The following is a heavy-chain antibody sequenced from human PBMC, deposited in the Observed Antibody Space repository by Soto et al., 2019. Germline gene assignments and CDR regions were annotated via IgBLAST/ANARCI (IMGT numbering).Heavy chain of an antibody. D-gene: IGHD2-15*01. Sequence: IGCASCGFRFCSSVVHWVRQNPGKGLVWVSRINSDGSSTSYADSVKGRFTISRDNAKNTLYLQMNSLRAEDTAVYYCARGCSGGSCYPTTWGKGTLVTVFS. CDR2: INSDGSST. J-gene: IGHJ5*02. V-gene: IGHV3-74*01. CDR1: GFRFCSSV. CDR3: ARGCSGGSCYPTT.